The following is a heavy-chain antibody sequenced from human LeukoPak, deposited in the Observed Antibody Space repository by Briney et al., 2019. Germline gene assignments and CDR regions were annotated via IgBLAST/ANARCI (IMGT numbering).Heavy chain of an antibody. J-gene: IGHJ4*02. CDR2: ISYDGSNK. Sequence: GRSLRLSCAASGFTFSSYGMHWVRQAPGKGLEWVAVISYDGSNKYYADSVKGRFTISRDNSKNTLYLQTNSLRAEDTAVYYCARVRWELPVFDYWGQGTLVTVSS. CDR3: ARVRWELPVFDY. CDR1: GFTFSSYG. V-gene: IGHV3-30*03. D-gene: IGHD1-26*01.